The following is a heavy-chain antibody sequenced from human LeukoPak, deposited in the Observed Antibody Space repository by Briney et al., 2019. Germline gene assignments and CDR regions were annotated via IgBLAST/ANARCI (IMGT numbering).Heavy chain of an antibody. CDR3: ARSPSYSSSLDY. CDR1: GGSISSGSYY. CDR2: IYTSGST. D-gene: IGHD6-6*01. J-gene: IGHJ4*02. Sequence: SETLSLTCTVSGGSISSGSYYWTWIRQPAGKGLEWIGRIYTSGSTNYNPSLKSRVTISVDTSKNQFSLKLSSVTAAETAVYYCARSPSYSSSLDYWGQGTLVTVSA. V-gene: IGHV4-61*02.